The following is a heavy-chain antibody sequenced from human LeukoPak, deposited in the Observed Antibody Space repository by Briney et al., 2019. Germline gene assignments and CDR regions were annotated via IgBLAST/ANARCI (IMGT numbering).Heavy chain of an antibody. CDR3: ASQANSGLPGDY. V-gene: IGHV1-3*01. J-gene: IGHJ4*02. CDR2: INPGNGNT. Sequence: GASVKVSCKASGYTFTKHSMHWVRQAPGQTLEWMGWINPGNGNTKYSRNFQGRVTITRDTSATTAYMELSSLRSEDTAIYYCASQANSGLPGDYWGQGTLVIVSS. CDR1: GYTFTKHS. D-gene: IGHD6-19*01.